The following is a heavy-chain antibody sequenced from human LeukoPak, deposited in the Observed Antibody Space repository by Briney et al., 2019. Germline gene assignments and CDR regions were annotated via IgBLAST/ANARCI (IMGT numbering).Heavy chain of an antibody. CDR2: INSDGSST. V-gene: IGHV3-74*01. CDR3: ARGLGFWSGYYNAFDI. J-gene: IGHJ3*02. Sequence: PGGSLRLSCAASGFTFSSYWMHWVRQAPGKGLVWVSRINSDGSSTTYADSVKGRFTISRDNAKNTLYLQMNSLRAEDKAVYYCARGLGFWSGYYNAFDIWGQGTMVTVSS. CDR1: GFTFSSYW. D-gene: IGHD3-3*01.